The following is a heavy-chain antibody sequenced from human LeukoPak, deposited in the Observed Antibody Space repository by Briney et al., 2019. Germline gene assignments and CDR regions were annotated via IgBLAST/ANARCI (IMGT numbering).Heavy chain of an antibody. D-gene: IGHD4-23*01. J-gene: IGHJ4*02. CDR2: ISSSGDHT. Sequence: GGSLRLSCAASGFTFTTYVMNWVRQAPGKGLEWVSGISSSGDHTYYADSVKGRFTISRDNSKNTLYLQMNSLRAEDTAVYYCARSTTVVTAFDYWGQGTLVTVSS. CDR3: ARSTTVVTAFDY. V-gene: IGHV3-23*01. CDR1: GFTFTTYV.